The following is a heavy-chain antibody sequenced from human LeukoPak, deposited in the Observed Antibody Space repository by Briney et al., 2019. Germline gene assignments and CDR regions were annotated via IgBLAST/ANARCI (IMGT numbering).Heavy chain of an antibody. CDR2: IYYSEST. J-gene: IGHJ4*02. Sequence: PSETLSLTCTVSGGSISSGGYYWSWIRQHPGKGLEWIGYIYYSESTYYNPSLKSRVTISVDTSKNQFFLKLSSVTAADTAVYYCASTVGYDYVWGSYRYYFDYWGQGTLVTVSS. CDR1: GGSISSGGYY. V-gene: IGHV4-31*03. CDR3: ASTVGYDYVWGSYRYYFDY. D-gene: IGHD3-16*02.